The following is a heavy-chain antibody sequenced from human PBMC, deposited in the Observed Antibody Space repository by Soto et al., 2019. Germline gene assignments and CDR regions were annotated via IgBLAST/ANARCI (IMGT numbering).Heavy chain of an antibody. V-gene: IGHV1-69*13. CDR2: IIPIFGTA. D-gene: IGHD3-9*01. J-gene: IGHJ6*02. CDR3: ATDGEGTYYDILTGYYKSYYGMDV. Sequence: SVKVSCKASGGTFSSYAISWVRQAPGQGLEWMGGIIPIFGTANYAQKFQGRVTITADESTSTAYMELSSLRSEDTAVYYCATDGEGTYYDILTGYYKSYYGMDVWGQGTTVTVSS. CDR1: GGTFSSYA.